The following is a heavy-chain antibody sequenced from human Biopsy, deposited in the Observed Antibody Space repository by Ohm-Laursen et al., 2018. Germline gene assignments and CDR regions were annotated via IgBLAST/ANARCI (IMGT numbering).Heavy chain of an antibody. CDR3: GRAVRNQLRADP. J-gene: IGHJ5*02. Sequence: SVKVSCKASGYTFTSYDITWVRQASGQGPEWIGWLNPVSGNSNFGQKFRGRVTVTSDTSISTAYMELSGLTSDDTATYYCGRAVRNQLRADPWGQGTLVTVTS. V-gene: IGHV1-8*01. CDR2: LNPVSGNS. D-gene: IGHD4-17*01. CDR1: GYTFTSYD.